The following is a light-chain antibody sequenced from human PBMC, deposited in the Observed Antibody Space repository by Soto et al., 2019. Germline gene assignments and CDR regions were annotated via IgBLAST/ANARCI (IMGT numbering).Light chain of an antibody. CDR3: QQRSNWPLT. V-gene: IGKV3-11*01. Sequence: EIVLTQSPATLSLSPGETATISCRASQSVSTYLAWYQQKPGQAPRLLIYDASNRATGIPARFSGSGSGTDFTLTISSLEPEDFAVYYCQQRSNWPLTFGPGTKVDIK. CDR1: QSVSTY. CDR2: DAS. J-gene: IGKJ3*01.